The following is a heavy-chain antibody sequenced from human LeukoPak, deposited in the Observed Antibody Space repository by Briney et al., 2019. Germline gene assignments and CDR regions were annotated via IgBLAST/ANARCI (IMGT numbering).Heavy chain of an antibody. J-gene: IGHJ6*03. CDR2: IYYTGIT. CDR3: ARQGRATVVMYMDD. D-gene: IGHD4-23*01. Sequence: ASETLSLTCTVSGVSISSSSDNWGWLRQPPGKGLEWIGSIYYTGITYYNPSLMSRVTMSVDTSKNQFSLRLSSVTAADTAMYYCARQGRATVVMYMDDWGKGTTVTVSS. CDR1: GVSISSSSDN. V-gene: IGHV4-39*01.